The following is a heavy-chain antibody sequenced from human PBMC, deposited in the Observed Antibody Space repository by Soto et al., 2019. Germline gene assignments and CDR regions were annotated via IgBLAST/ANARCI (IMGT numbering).Heavy chain of an antibody. Sequence: QVQLVESGGGVVQPGRSLRLSCAASGFTFSNYGMHWVRQAPVKGLEWVAIIWYDGSNEYCADSVKGRLTISRDNSRNTRYLQLNSLRAEDTAVYYCARVRGRFYGSGSYEGGEVWGQGTTVTGSS. CDR3: ARVRGRFYGSGSYEGGEV. D-gene: IGHD3-10*01. CDR2: IWYDGSNE. CDR1: GFTFSNYG. J-gene: IGHJ6*02. V-gene: IGHV3-33*01.